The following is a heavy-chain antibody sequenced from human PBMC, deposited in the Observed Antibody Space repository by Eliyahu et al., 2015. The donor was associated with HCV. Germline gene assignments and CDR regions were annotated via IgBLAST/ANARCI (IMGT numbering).Heavy chain of an antibody. V-gene: IGHV6-1*01. CDR2: TYYRSKWYS. CDR1: GDSVSGNSVV. D-gene: IGHD6-6*01. Sequence: QVELQQSGPGLVKPSQTLSLTCAISGDSVSGNSVVWNWIRQFPSRPPEWLGRTYYRSKWYSEYAFSVKSRISIKSDTSKNQFSLQLDSVTPEDTAVYYCVRYSSSSWFDPWGQGTLVTVSS. CDR3: VRYSSSSWFDP. J-gene: IGHJ5*02.